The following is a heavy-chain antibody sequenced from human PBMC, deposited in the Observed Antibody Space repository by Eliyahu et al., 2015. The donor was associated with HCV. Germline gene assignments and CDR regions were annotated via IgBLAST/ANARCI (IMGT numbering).Heavy chain of an antibody. V-gene: IGHV3-33*01. D-gene: IGHD3-3*01. CDR1: GFTFXSYG. J-gene: IGHJ4*02. CDR3: ARRPIGGFLEWLYFDY. CDR2: IWYDGSKX. Sequence: QVQLVESGGGVVQPGRSLRLSXAASGFTFXSYGMHWVRQAPGKGXEWVAVIWYDGSKXYYADSVKGRFTISRDNSKNTLYLQLNSLRAEDTAVYYCARRPIGGFLEWLYFDYWGQGILVTVSS.